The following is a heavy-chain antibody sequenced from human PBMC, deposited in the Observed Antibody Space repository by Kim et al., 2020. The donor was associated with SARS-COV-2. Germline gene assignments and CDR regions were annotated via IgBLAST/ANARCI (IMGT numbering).Heavy chain of an antibody. J-gene: IGHJ6*02. CDR3: ARHMGSVAYYYGSGSPGRNYYYYGMDV. CDR2: IDPSDSYT. V-gene: IGHV5-10-1*01. CDR1: GYSFTSYW. D-gene: IGHD3-10*01. Sequence: GESLKISCKGSGYSFTSYWISWVRQMPGKGLEWMGRIDPSDSYTNYSPSFQGHVTISADKSISTAYLQWSSLKASDTAMYYCARHMGSVAYYYGSGSPGRNYYYYGMDVWGQGTTVTVSS.